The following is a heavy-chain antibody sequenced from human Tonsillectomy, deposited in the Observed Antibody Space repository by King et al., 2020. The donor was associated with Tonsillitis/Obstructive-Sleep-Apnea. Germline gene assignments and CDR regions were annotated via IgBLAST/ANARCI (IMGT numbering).Heavy chain of an antibody. CDR2: INWSGVNT. CDR1: GFTFEDFG. V-gene: IGHV3-20*04. D-gene: IGHD4-17*01. J-gene: IGHJ4*02. CDR3: ARNYGDPEY. Sequence: VQLVESGGGVVRPGGSLRLSCAASGFTFEDFGMSWVRQAPGKGLEWVSDINWSGVNTRYAESVKGRFTISRDNAKHSLYLQMSSLRAEDTAFYYCARNYGDPEYWGQGTLVTVSS.